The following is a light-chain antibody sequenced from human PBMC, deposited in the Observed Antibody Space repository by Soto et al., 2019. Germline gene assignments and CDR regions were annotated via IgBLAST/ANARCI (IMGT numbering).Light chain of an antibody. V-gene: IGLV2-14*01. CDR3: SSYANTYNWV. CDR1: SSDVGANNF. CDR2: GVT. J-gene: IGLJ3*02. Sequence: QSALTEPASVSGSPGQSITISCTGTSSDVGANNFVSWYQQHPGKAPKLLIYGVTNRPSGVSNRFSGSKSGNTASLSISGLQSDDDGDYYCSSYANTYNWVFGGGTKRTVL.